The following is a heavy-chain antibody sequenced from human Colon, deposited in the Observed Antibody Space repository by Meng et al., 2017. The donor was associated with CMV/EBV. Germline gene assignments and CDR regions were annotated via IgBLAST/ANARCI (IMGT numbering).Heavy chain of an antibody. CDR1: GGSISSYY. CDR2: IYYNGST. D-gene: IGHD2-2*01. CDR3: AATKGYCSSTTCYWSWFDP. Sequence: SETLSLTCSLSGGSISSYYYSWIRQSPGKGLEWIGYIYYNGSTNFNPSLKSRVTLSVDTSKHQLSLKLTSVTAADTAVYYWAATKGYCSSTTCYWSWFDPWGQGTLVTVSS. J-gene: IGHJ5*02. V-gene: IGHV4-59*01.